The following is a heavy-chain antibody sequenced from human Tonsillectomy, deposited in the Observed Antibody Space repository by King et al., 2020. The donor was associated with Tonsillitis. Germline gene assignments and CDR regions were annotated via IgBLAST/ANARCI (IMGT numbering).Heavy chain of an antibody. J-gene: IGHJ2*01. CDR1: GFTFGNYG. CDR3: AKHGIGLSYWYFDL. CDR2: IAYDASYE. V-gene: IGHV3-30*18. Sequence: VQLVESGGGVVQPGTSLRLSCAASGFTFGNYGMHWVRQAPGKGLEWVALIAYDASYENYADSVKGRFTISRDNSKNTLYVEMNSLRVEDTAVYYCAKHGIGLSYWYFDLWGRGTLVTVSS. D-gene: IGHD3-16*01.